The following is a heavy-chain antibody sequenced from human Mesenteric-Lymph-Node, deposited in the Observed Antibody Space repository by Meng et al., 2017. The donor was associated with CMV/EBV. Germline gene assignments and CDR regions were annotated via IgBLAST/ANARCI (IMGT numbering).Heavy chain of an antibody. J-gene: IGHJ4*02. CDR2: INSDGSST. Sequence: AATVFTFSSNWMHWVRQAPGRGLVWVSSINSDGSSTSYADSVKGRFTISRDNAKNTLYLQMNSLRAEDTAVYYCARVEDAYSNYFDYWGQGTLVTVSS. D-gene: IGHD4-11*01. CDR3: ARVEDAYSNYFDY. CDR1: VFTFSSNW. V-gene: IGHV3-74*01.